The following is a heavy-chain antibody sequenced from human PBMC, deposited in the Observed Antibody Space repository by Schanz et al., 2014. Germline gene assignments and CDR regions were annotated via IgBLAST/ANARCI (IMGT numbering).Heavy chain of an antibody. CDR3: AKDMEGYCDTMTCPIPAFDI. Sequence: QVQLVESGGGVVQPGRSLRLSCAGSGFSFSDYGMHWVRQAPGMGLEWVAVISYHGSERYYADSVKGRFTISRDNSKNTLYLQMNSLRAEDTALYYCAKDMEGYCDTMTCPIPAFDIWGQGTMVTVSS. J-gene: IGHJ3*02. V-gene: IGHV3-30*18. D-gene: IGHD2-15*01. CDR2: ISYHGSER. CDR1: GFSFSDYG.